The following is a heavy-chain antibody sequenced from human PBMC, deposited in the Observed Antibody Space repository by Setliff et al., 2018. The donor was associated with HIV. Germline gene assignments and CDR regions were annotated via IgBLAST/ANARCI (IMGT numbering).Heavy chain of an antibody. CDR1: GDSVSSRSYY. D-gene: IGHD2-2*01. Sequence: SETLSLTCTVSGDSVSSRSYYWSWIRQPPGRGLEWIGYIFYSGSTNYNPSLKSRVTISVDTSKNQFSLKLSSVTAADTAVYYCARAGCSSTSCYSLGYYYMDVWGKGTTVTVSS. CDR3: ARAGCSSTSCYSLGYYYMDV. CDR2: IFYSGST. V-gene: IGHV4-61*01. J-gene: IGHJ6*03.